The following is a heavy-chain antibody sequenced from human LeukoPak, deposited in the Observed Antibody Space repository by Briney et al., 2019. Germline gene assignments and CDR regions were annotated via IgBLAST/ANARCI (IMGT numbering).Heavy chain of an antibody. CDR1: GFTFSSYG. V-gene: IGHV3-33*01. D-gene: IGHD2-21*01. J-gene: IGHJ6*01. CDR3: AREVAPLYFHYGMDV. Sequence: PGGSLRLSCAASGFTFSSYGMHWVRQAPVKGLEWVAVTWYDGRNNYYAASVKGRFTISRDDSKTTVYLLMNSLRAEDTAVYYCAREVAPLYFHYGMDVWGEGTTVTVSS. CDR2: TWYDGRNN.